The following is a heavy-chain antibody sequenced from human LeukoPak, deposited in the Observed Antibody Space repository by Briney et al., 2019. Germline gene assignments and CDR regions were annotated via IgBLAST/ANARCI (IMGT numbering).Heavy chain of an antibody. CDR2: IYPGDSDT. V-gene: IGHV5-51*01. Sequence: GESLKISCKVSGYRLTNNWIGWVRQVPGKGLEWMGLIYPGDSDTRYGPSFQGQVTFSVDASISTAYLQLSGLRASDTAIYYCVRFGLTSSLDYWGQGTLVTVSS. CDR3: VRFGLTSSLDY. CDR1: GYRLTNNW. J-gene: IGHJ4*02. D-gene: IGHD6-13*01.